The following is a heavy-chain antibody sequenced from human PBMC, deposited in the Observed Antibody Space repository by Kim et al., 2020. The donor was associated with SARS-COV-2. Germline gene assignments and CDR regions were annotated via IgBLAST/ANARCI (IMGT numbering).Heavy chain of an antibody. CDR2: INPSGGST. V-gene: IGHV1-46*01. Sequence: ASVKVSCKASGYTFTSYYMHWVRQAPGQGLEWMGIINPSGGSTSYAQKFQGRVTMTRDTSTSTVYMELSSLRSEDTAVYYCARNPPYVVYGDYVYFDYWGQGTLVTVSS. CDR1: GYTFTSYY. J-gene: IGHJ4*02. CDR3: ARNPPYVVYGDYVYFDY. D-gene: IGHD4-17*01.